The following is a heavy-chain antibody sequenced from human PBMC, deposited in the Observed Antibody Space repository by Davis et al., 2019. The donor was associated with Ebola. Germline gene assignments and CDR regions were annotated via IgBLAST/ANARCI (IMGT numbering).Heavy chain of an antibody. CDR3: ALGYFGQDPLDF. D-gene: IGHD3-9*01. CDR2: INRGGIT. V-gene: IGHV4-34*08. J-gene: IGHJ4*02. CDR1: GFTFSSYW. Sequence: PGGSLRLSCTASGFTFSSYWMNWVRQPPGKGLEWIGEINRGGITHYNPSLHSRVTISVDTSKRQISLKLSSVTAADTAMYYCALGYFGQDPLDFWGQGAMVTVSS.